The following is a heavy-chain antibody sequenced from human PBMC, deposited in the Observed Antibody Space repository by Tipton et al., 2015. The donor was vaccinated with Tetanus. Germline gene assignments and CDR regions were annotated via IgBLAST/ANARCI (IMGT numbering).Heavy chain of an antibody. V-gene: IGHV4-59*01. J-gene: IGHJ4*02. Sequence: LSLTCTVSGGSISTYHWNWIRQSPGKGLEWIGYIDYFGSTKYNPSLKSRVAMSVDTSKNQFSLKLSSVTAADTAVYYCARGGIAAAGGGLDYWGQGTLVTVSS. CDR3: ARGGIAAAGGGLDY. CDR2: IDYFGST. D-gene: IGHD6-13*01. CDR1: GGSISTYH.